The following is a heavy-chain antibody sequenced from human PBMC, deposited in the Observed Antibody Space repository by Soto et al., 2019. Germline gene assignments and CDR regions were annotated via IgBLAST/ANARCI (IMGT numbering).Heavy chain of an antibody. V-gene: IGHV3-11*01. CDR1: GFTFSDYY. Sequence: QVQLVESGGGLVKPGGSLRLSCAASGFTFSDYYMSWIRQAPGKGLEWVSDISSSGSTIYYADSVKGRFTISSDNAKNSLKLQMNSLSAEDTSLYYCASIQNRGDFDIWGQGTMVTVSS. J-gene: IGHJ3*02. D-gene: IGHD2-21*01. CDR3: ASIQNRGDFDI. CDR2: ISSSGSTI.